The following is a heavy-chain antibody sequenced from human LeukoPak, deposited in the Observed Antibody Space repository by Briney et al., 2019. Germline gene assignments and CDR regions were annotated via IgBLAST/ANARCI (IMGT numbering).Heavy chain of an antibody. CDR3: AGVGATGPFDY. V-gene: IGHV4-59*01. Sequence: TSETLSLTCTVSGGSISSYYWSWIRQPPGKGLEWIGYIYYSGSTNYNSSLKSRVTISVDTSKNQFSLKLSSVTAADTAVYYCAGVGATGPFDYWGQGTLVTVSS. J-gene: IGHJ4*02. D-gene: IGHD1-26*01. CDR1: GGSISSYY. CDR2: IYYSGST.